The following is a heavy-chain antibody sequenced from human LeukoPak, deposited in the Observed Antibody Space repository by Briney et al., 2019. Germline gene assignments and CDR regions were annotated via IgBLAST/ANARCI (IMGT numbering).Heavy chain of an antibody. V-gene: IGHV3-48*01. Sequence: GGSLRLSCAASGFTFSSYSMLWVRQAPGKGLEWVSYISSSSSTIYYADSVKGRFTISRDNAKNSLYLQMNTLRAEDTAVYYCAELGITMIGGVWGKGTTVTISS. J-gene: IGHJ6*04. CDR3: AELGITMIGGV. CDR2: ISSSSSTI. D-gene: IGHD3-10*02. CDR1: GFTFSSYS.